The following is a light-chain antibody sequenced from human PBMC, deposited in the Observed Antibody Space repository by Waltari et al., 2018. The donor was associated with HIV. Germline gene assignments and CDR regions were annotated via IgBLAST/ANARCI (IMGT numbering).Light chain of an antibody. CDR2: RNN. J-gene: IGLJ3*02. V-gene: IGLV1-47*01. CDR3: AAWDDSLSGFWV. CDR1: SSHIGSNY. Sequence: QSVLTQPPSASGTPGQRVTSSCSGSSSHIGSNYVYWYQQLPGTAPKLLIYRNNPRPSGVPDRFSGSKSGTSASLAISGLRSEDEADYYCAAWDDSLSGFWVFGGGTKLTVL.